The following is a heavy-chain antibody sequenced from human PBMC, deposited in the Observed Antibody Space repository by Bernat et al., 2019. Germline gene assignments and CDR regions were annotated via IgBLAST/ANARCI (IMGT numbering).Heavy chain of an antibody. Sequence: QVQLVESGGGVVQAGRPLRLSCAASGFTFSSYAMHWVRQAPGKGLEWVAVISYDGSNKYYADSVKGRFTISRDNSKNTLYLQMNSLRAEDTAVYYCARGASSSFLAYYFDYWGQGTLVTVSS. J-gene: IGHJ4*02. V-gene: IGHV3-30-3*01. CDR1: GFTFSSYA. D-gene: IGHD6-6*01. CDR3: ARGASSSFLAYYFDY. CDR2: ISYDGSNK.